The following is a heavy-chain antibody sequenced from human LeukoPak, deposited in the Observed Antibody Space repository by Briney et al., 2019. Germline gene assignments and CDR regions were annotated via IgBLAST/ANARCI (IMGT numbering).Heavy chain of an antibody. V-gene: IGHV3-48*02. Sequence: GGSLRLSCAASGFSFSSYSMNWVRQAPGKGLEWISYIRSRDGAIYYADSVKGRFTITTDNARKSLYLQMNSLREEDTAVYYCARDSSWPFDYWGQGTLVTVSS. CDR1: GFSFSSYS. CDR2: IRSRDGAI. D-gene: IGHD5-12*01. J-gene: IGHJ4*02. CDR3: ARDSSWPFDY.